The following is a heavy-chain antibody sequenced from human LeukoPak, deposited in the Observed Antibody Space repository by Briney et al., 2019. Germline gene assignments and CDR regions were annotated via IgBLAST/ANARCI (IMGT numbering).Heavy chain of an antibody. CDR1: GGSVSSSSYY. D-gene: IGHD2-2*01. CDR2: IYYSGST. V-gene: IGHV4-39*01. CDR3: ARQMVVPAALFDY. Sequence: SQTLSLTCTVSGGSVSSSSYYWGWIRQPPGKGLEWIGSIYYSGSTYYNPSLKSRVTISVDTSKNQFSLKLSSVTAADTAVYYCARQMVVPAALFDYWGQGTLVTVSS. J-gene: IGHJ4*02.